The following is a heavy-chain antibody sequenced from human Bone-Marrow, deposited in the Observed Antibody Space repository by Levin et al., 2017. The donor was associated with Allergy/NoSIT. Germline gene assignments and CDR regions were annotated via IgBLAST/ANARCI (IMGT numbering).Heavy chain of an antibody. CDR1: GYTFTSYG. Sequence: GGSLRLSCKASGYTFTSYGISWVRQAPGQGLEWMGWISAYNGNTNYAQKLQGRVTMTTDTSTSTAYMELRSLRSDDTAVYYCARDLTSYYYGSGSYYNSYYYYMDGWGKGTTVTVSS. CDR2: ISAYNGNT. D-gene: IGHD3-10*01. CDR3: ARDLTSYYYGSGSYYNSYYYYMDG. J-gene: IGHJ6*03. V-gene: IGHV1-18*01.